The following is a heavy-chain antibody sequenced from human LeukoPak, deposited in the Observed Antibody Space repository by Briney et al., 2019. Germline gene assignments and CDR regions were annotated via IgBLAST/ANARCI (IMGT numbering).Heavy chain of an antibody. CDR3: ASYDCWSGYYIDAFDI. CDR1: GYTFTGYY. V-gene: IGHV1-2*02. CDR2: INPNSGGT. Sequence: ASVKVSCKDSGYTFTGYYMHWVRQAPGQGLEWMGWINPNSGGTNYAQKFQGRVTMTRDTSISTAYMEQSRLRSDDTAVYYCASYDCWSGYYIDAFDIWGQGTMVTVSS. J-gene: IGHJ3*02. D-gene: IGHD3-3*01.